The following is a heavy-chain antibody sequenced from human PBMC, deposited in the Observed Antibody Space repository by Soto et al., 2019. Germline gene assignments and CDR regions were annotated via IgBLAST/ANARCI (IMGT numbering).Heavy chain of an antibody. CDR1: GYTFTDYY. CDR3: AREMDYYRT. J-gene: IGHJ5*02. Sequence: QVQLVQSGAEVKKPGASVKVSCKASGYTFTDYYMHWVRQAPGQGLEWMGWINPDSGGTRYAQKFQGRVTLTRDTSITTAYMERSRLRSDDTAVYYCAREMDYYRTWGQGTLVTVSS. D-gene: IGHD3-22*01. V-gene: IGHV1-2*02. CDR2: INPDSGGT.